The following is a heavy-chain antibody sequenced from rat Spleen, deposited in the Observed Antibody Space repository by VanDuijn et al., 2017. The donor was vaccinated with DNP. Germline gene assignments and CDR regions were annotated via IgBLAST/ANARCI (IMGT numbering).Heavy chain of an antibody. CDR2: ISYDGSST. J-gene: IGHJ2*01. CDR1: GFTFSDYY. V-gene: IGHV5-7*01. Sequence: EVQLVESGGGLVQPGRSLKVSCTASGFTFSDYYMAWVRQAPKKGLEWVATISYDGSSTYYRDSVKGRFAISRDNAEDTLYLQMNSLRSEDTATYYCTTLNFYASLSEYFDYWGQGVMVTVSS. CDR3: TTLNFYASLSEYFDY. D-gene: IGHD1-12*01.